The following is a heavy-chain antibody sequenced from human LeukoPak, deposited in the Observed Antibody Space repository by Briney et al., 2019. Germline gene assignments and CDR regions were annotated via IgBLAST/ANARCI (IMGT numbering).Heavy chain of an antibody. D-gene: IGHD3-10*01. Sequence: PGGSLRLSCAASGFTFSSYWMSWVRQAPGKGLEWIGSIFYSGSTFYNPSLKSRVTISVDTSKNQFSLKLSSVTAADTAVFYCARQGSYSYGSGTYYNGHFDYWAQGILVTVSS. CDR1: GFTFSSYW. J-gene: IGHJ4*02. CDR2: IFYSGST. V-gene: IGHV4-39*01. CDR3: ARQGSYSYGSGTYYNGHFDY.